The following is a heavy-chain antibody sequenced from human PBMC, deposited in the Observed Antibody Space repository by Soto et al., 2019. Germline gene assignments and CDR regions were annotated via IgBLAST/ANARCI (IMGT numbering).Heavy chain of an antibody. D-gene: IGHD1-26*01. CDR2: IDAASGNT. J-gene: IGHJ6*02. Sequence: QVQLVQSGAEVKKPGASVKVSCKASGYTFSGYSLHWVRQAPGQRLEWVGWIDAASGNTKYSRRFRGRVSITSDTSASTAYMELSGLRSEDTAVYYCGRSVVGATGEILYNAMDVWGQGTTVTVSS. CDR1: GYTFSGYS. CDR3: GRSVVGATGEILYNAMDV. V-gene: IGHV1-3*01.